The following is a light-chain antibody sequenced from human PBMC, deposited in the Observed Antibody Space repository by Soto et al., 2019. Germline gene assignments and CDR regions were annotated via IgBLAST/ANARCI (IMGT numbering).Light chain of an antibody. J-gene: IGKJ2*01. V-gene: IGKV1-39*01. Sequence: DIQMTPSPASLTASLGDTVAITCRASQSINSYVNWYQQKPGKAPNLLIYAASSLQSGVPSSFSGSGSGTDFSLTISSLQHEDYSNYYCQQSYNTHPYTFGQGTKVDIK. CDR3: QQSYNTHPYT. CDR1: QSINSY. CDR2: AAS.